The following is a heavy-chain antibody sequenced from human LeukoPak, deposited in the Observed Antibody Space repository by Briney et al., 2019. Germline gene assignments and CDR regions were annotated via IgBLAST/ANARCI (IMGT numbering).Heavy chain of an antibody. Sequence: PSETLSLTCTVSGGSISAYYWSWIRQPAREGLEWIGRIYTSGSTNYNPSLKSRVTMSVDTSKNQFSLKLSSVTAADTAVYYCARVDYYDSSGYYIHDAFDIWGQGTMVTVSS. V-gene: IGHV4-4*07. CDR3: ARVDYYDSSGYYIHDAFDI. J-gene: IGHJ3*02. D-gene: IGHD3-22*01. CDR2: IYTSGST. CDR1: GGSISAYY.